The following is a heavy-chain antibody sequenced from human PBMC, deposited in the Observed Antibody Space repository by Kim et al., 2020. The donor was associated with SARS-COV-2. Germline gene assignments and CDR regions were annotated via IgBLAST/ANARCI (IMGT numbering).Heavy chain of an antibody. D-gene: IGHD3-10*01. CDR2: ISSNGGST. Sequence: GGSLRLSCAASGFTFSSYAMHWVRQAPGKGLEYVSAISSNGGSTYYANSVKGRFTISRDNSKNTLYLQMGSLRAEDMAVYYCARDPYGSGSYLKVYYGM. V-gene: IGHV3-64*01. CDR3: ARDPYGSGSYLKVYYGM. J-gene: IGHJ6*01. CDR1: GFTFSSYA.